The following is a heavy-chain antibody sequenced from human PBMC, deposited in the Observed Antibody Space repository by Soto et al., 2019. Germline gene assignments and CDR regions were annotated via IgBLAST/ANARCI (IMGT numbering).Heavy chain of an antibody. CDR3: VRSGDNYNVLDY. J-gene: IGHJ4*02. CDR2: SSNSGTFT. CDR1: GFSISDHY. Sequence: GGSLRLSCAASGFSISDHYMSWIRQAPGKGLEWVSYSSNSGTFTKYADSVKGRFSISRDNAKNSLYLEINSLRGEDTAIYYCVRSGDNYNVLDYWGQGTPVTVSS. D-gene: IGHD3-10*02. V-gene: IGHV3-11*03.